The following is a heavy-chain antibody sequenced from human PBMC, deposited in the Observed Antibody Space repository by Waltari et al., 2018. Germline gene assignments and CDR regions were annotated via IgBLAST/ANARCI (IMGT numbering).Heavy chain of an antibody. D-gene: IGHD5-18*01. CDR1: GGSISSYY. CDR3: ARARGYSHLYYYYGMDV. V-gene: IGHV4-4*07. Sequence: QVQLQESGPGLVKPSETLSLTCTVSGGSISSYYWSWIRQPAGKGLEWIGRIYYSGSTNYNPSLKSRVTISVDTSKNQFSLKLSSVTAADTAVYYCARARGYSHLYYYYGMDVWGQGTTVTVSS. CDR2: IYYSGST. J-gene: IGHJ6*02.